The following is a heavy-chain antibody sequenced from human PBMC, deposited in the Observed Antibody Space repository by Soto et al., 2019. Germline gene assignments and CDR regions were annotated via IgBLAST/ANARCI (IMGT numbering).Heavy chain of an antibody. D-gene: IGHD6-6*01. V-gene: IGHV4-59*01. J-gene: IGHJ4*02. CDR3: AREAYRAAARGLDY. CDR2: IYYSGST. CDR1: GGSISSYY. Sequence: SETLSLTCTVSGGSISSYYWSWIRQPPGKGLEWIGYIYYSGSTNYNPSLKSRVTISVDTSKNQFSLKLSSGTAADTVGYYCAREAYRAAARGLDYWGQGTLVTVSS.